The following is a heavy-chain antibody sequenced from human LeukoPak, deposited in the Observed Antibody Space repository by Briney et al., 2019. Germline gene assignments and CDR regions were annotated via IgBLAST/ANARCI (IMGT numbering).Heavy chain of an antibody. CDR1: GXSFITYC. CDR3: ARPECSSTRCYLYFQH. CDR2: IYPADSQT. D-gene: IGHD2-2*01. J-gene: IGHJ1*01. Sequence: GESLKISFKASGXSFITYCIGWVRQMPGKGLEWRGIIYPADSQTRYSPSFQGQVTISADKSINTAYLQWSSLKASDTAIYYCARPECSSTRCYLYFQHWGQGTLVTVSS. V-gene: IGHV5-51*01.